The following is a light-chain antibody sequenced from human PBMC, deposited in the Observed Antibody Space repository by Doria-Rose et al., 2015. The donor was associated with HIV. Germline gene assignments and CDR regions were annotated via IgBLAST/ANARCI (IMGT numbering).Light chain of an antibody. Sequence: DIRLTQSPESLGMSLGERATLNCKSNQSLLYTSKNYLAWYQRKPGQPPKLLIYWASTRQSGVPARFSGSGSGTDFTLTISSLETEDVAVYYCQQYYDTPSFGPGTRVDIK. CDR2: WAS. V-gene: IGKV4-1*01. CDR1: QSLLYTSKNY. CDR3: QQYYDTPS. J-gene: IGKJ3*01.